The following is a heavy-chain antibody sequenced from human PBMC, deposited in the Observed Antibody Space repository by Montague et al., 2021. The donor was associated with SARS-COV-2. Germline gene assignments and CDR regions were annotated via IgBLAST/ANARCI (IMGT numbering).Heavy chain of an antibody. D-gene: IGHD3-22*01. CDR3: ARGRIEVSMIVVVLTGASYYMDV. J-gene: IGHJ6*03. V-gene: IGHV4-34*01. CDR2: INNSGST. Sequence: SETLSLTCAVYGGSFSGHYWSWIRQPPAQGLEWIGEINNSGSTNYNPSLKNRVTISVDTSKNQFSLKLHSVTAADTAVYYCARGRIEVSMIVVVLTGASYYMDVWGKGTPVTVSS. CDR1: GGSFSGHY.